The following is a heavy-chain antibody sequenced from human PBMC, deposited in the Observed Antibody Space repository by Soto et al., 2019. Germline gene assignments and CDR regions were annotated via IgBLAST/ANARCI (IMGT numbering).Heavy chain of an antibody. J-gene: IGHJ5*02. V-gene: IGHV4-39*02. CDR1: GGSISSSSYC. Sequence: SETLSLTCTVSGGSISSSSYCWGWIRQPPGEGLEWIGSIYSGGSTYYNPSLRGRVTISVDPSKNQFSLGLTSVTAADTAVYYCAREGIHSSWFDPWGQGALVTVSS. CDR3: AREGIHSSWFDP. D-gene: IGHD3-10*01. CDR2: IYSGGST.